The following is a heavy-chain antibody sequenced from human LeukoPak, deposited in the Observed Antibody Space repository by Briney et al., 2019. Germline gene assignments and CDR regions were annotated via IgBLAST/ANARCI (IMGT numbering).Heavy chain of an antibody. V-gene: IGHV1-69*13. CDR3: ARGRIAAALRDGMDV. CDR1: GGTFSSYA. CDR2: IIPIFGTA. D-gene: IGHD6-13*01. Sequence: ASVRVSRKASGGTFSSYAISWVRQAPGQGLEWMGGIIPIFGTANYAQKFQGRVTITADESTSTAYMELSSLRSEDTAVYYCARGRIAAALRDGMDVWGQGTTVTVSS. J-gene: IGHJ6*02.